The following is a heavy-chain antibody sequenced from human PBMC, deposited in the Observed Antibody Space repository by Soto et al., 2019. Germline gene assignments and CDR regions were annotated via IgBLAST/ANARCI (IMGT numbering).Heavy chain of an antibody. CDR2: VSGGSGTST. Sequence: GGSLRLSCAASGFSFSTYAMSWVRQAPGKGLEWVSGVSGGSGTSTYYADSVKGRFTISRDNSENTLYLDMNSLRVDDTAIYYCARAYKWRQMSLNVFDLWGQGTMVTVSS. CDR3: ARAYKWRQMSLNVFDL. V-gene: IGHV3-23*01. CDR1: GFSFSTYA. J-gene: IGHJ3*01. D-gene: IGHD1-1*01.